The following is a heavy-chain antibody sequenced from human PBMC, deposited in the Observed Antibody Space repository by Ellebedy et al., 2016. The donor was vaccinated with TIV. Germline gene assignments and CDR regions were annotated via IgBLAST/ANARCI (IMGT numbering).Heavy chain of an antibody. V-gene: IGHV1-69*13. Sequence: SVKVSXXASGYTFTSYDINWVRQAPGQGLEWMGGIIPIFGTANYAQKFQGRVTITADESTSTAYMELSSLRSEDTAVYYCARTMIIVAKYGMDVWGQGTTVTVSS. J-gene: IGHJ6*02. CDR3: ARTMIIVAKYGMDV. D-gene: IGHD3-22*01. CDR1: GYTFTSYD. CDR2: IIPIFGTA.